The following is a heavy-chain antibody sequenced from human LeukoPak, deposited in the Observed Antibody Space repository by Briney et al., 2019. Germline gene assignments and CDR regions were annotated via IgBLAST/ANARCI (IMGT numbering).Heavy chain of an antibody. CDR3: ARGSNRRIVVVTATGDAFDI. CDR1: GGTFSSYA. V-gene: IGHV1-69*01. D-gene: IGHD2-21*02. Sequence: SVTVSFKASGGTFSSYAISWVRQAPGQGLEWMGGIIPIFGTANYAQKFQGRVTITADESTSTAYMELSSLRSEDTAVYYCARGSNRRIVVVTATGDAFDIWGQGTMVTVSS. J-gene: IGHJ3*02. CDR2: IIPIFGTA.